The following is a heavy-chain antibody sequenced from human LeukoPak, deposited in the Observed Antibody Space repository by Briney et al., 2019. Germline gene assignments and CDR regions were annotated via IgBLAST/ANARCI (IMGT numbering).Heavy chain of an antibody. D-gene: IGHD1-26*01. Sequence: PGGSLRLSCAASGFTISTYDINWVSQAPGRGLEWVSYISSSGSTIYYADSVKGRFTISRDNAKNLLYLQMNSLRAEDTAVYYCARATSGNGMDVWGKGTTVTASS. CDR1: GFTISTYD. J-gene: IGHJ6*04. V-gene: IGHV3-48*03. CDR3: ARATSGNGMDV. CDR2: ISSSGSTI.